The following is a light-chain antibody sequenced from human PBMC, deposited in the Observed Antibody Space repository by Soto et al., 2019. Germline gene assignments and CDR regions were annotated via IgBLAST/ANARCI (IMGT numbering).Light chain of an antibody. CDR3: STFGGSKV. Sequence: QSVLTQPPSASGSPGQSVTISCSGNSSDVGANNYVSWYQQHPGKAPKLMMYEVTKRPSGVPDRFSGSKSGNTASLTVSGLQADDEADYYCSTFGGSKVFGGGTKLTVL. J-gene: IGLJ2*01. CDR2: EVT. V-gene: IGLV2-8*01. CDR1: SSDVGANNY.